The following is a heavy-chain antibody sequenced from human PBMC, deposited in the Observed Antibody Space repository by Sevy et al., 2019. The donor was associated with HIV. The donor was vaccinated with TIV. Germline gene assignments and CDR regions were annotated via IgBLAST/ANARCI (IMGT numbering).Heavy chain of an antibody. CDR2: IYTSGST. V-gene: IGHV4-4*07. D-gene: IGHD6-13*01. Sequence: SQTLSLTCTVSGGSISSYYWSWIRQPAGKGVEWIGRIYTSGSTNYNPSLKSRVTMSVDTSKNQFSLKLSSVTAADTAVYYCARDDSSWVFDYWGQGTLVTVSS. J-gene: IGHJ4*02. CDR1: GGSISSYY. CDR3: ARDDSSWVFDY.